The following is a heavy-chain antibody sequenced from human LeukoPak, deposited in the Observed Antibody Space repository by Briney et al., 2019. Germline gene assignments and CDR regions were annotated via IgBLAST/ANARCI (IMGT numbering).Heavy chain of an antibody. J-gene: IGHJ4*02. CDR1: GFTFSSYD. CDR2: IWYDASNK. V-gene: IGHV3-33*01. CDR3: AGDCGGDCWDRNFDY. D-gene: IGHD2-21*02. Sequence: PGGSLRLSCAASGFTFSSYDMHWVRQAPGKGLEWVAVIWYDASNKYYADSVKGRFTISRDKSKNSLYLQMNSLRAEDTAVYYCAGDCGGDCWDRNFDYWGQGTLITVSS.